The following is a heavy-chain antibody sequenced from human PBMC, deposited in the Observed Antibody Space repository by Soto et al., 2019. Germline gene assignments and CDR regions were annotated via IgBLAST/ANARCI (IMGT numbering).Heavy chain of an antibody. J-gene: IGHJ4*02. CDR1: GGTFSTNT. CDR3: ARQFDSDTSGYYYAY. CDR2: IMPIFGSA. V-gene: IGHV1-69*13. D-gene: IGHD3-22*01. Sequence: SVKVSCKASGGTFSTNTISWVRQAPGQGLEWMGGIMPIFGSANYAQKFQGGVTITADEYTRTVYMELSRLRSEDTAVYYCARQFDSDTSGYYYAYWGQGTLVTGSS.